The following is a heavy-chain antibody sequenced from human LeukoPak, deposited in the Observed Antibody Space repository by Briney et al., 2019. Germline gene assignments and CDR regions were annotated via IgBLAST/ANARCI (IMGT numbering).Heavy chain of an antibody. V-gene: IGHV3-30-3*01. J-gene: IGHJ4*02. Sequence: GGSLRLSCAASRFTFSSYAMHWVRQAPGKGLEWVAVISYDGSNKYYADSVKGRFTISRDNSKNTLYLQMNSLRSEDTAVYYCARVGGYWGQGTLVTVSS. CDR3: ARVGGY. CDR2: ISYDGSNK. D-gene: IGHD3-16*01. CDR1: RFTFSSYA.